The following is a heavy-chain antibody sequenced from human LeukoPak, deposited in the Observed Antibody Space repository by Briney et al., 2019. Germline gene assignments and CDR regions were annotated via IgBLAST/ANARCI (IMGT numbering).Heavy chain of an antibody. Sequence: GASVKVSCKASGYSFTSLGISWVRQAPGQGLEWVGWISPYNGNTNYAQKLQRRVTMIIDTSTTTVYMELRSLRSDDTAVYYCARDFGISAPPAYWGQGTLVIVSS. CDR2: ISPYNGNT. CDR3: ARDFGISAPPAY. CDR1: GYSFTSLG. D-gene: IGHD6-13*01. J-gene: IGHJ4*02. V-gene: IGHV1-18*01.